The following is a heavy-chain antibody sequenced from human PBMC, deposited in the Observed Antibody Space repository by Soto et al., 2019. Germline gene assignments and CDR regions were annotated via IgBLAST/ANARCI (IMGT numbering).Heavy chain of an antibody. V-gene: IGHV4-59*08. CDR2: IYYSGST. CDR3: ARAKAPLYSSSWYWFDP. J-gene: IGHJ5*02. Sequence: SETLSLTCTVSGDSISTDYWSWIRQSPGKGLEWIGFIYYSGSTNYNPSLKSRVTISVDTSKNQFSLKLSSVTAADTAVYYCARAKAPLYSSSWYWFDPWGQGTLVTVSS. CDR1: GDSISTDY. D-gene: IGHD6-13*01.